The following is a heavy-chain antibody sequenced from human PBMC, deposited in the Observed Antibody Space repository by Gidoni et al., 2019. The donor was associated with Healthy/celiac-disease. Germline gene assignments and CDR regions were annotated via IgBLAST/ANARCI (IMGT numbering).Heavy chain of an antibody. CDR1: GFTFSCYA. CDR3: AKDPPYGDLTSYFDY. J-gene: IGHJ4*02. V-gene: IGHV3-23*01. Sequence: EVQLLESGGGLVQPGGSRRLPCQASGFTFSCYAMRWVRQAPGKGLEWVSAISGSGGSTYYADSVKGRFTISRDNSKNTLYLQMNSLRAEDTAVYYCAKDPPYGDLTSYFDYWGQGTLVTVSS. D-gene: IGHD4-17*01. CDR2: ISGSGGST.